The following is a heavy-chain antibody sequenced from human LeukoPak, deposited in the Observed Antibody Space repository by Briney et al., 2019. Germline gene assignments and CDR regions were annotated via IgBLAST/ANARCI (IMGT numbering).Heavy chain of an antibody. CDR1: GFTFDDYA. D-gene: IGHD3-22*01. CDR3: AKDYYYDSSGYYWAPGDY. CDR2: ISWNSGSI. Sequence: GGSLRLSCAASGFTFDDYAMHWVRRAPGKGLEWVSGISWNSGSIGYADSVKGRFTISRDNAKNSLYLQMNSLRAEGTALYYCAKDYYYDSSGYYWAPGDYWGQGTLVTVSS. V-gene: IGHV3-9*01. J-gene: IGHJ4*02.